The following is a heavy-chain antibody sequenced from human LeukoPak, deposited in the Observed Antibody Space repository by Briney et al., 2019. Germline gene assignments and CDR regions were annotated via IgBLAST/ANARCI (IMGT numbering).Heavy chain of an antibody. CDR1: GLTFSSYV. J-gene: IGHJ4*02. CDR3: AKFSGYTYYFDY. Sequence: TGGSLRLSCAVSGLTFSSYVMSWVRQAPGKGLEWVSVTSNSGGVTYYADHVKGRFTISRDNSKNTLYLQMNSLRAEDTALYYCAKFSGYTYYFDYWGQGALATVSS. D-gene: IGHD3-9*01. CDR2: TSNSGGVT. V-gene: IGHV3-23*01.